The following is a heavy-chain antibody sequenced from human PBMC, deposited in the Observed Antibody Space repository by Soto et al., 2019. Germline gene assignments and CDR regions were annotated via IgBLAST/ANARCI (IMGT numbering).Heavy chain of an antibody. CDR2: INAGNGNT. D-gene: IGHD3-22*01. CDR1: GYTFTSYA. J-gene: IGHJ6*02. CDR3: ARDENYYDSSGYYYYGTDV. Sequence: ASVKVSCKASGYTFTSYAMHWVRQAPGQRLEWMGWINAGNGNTKYSQKFQGRVTITRDTSASTAYMELSSLRSEDTAVYYCARDENYYDSSGYYYYGTDVWGQGTTVTVSS. V-gene: IGHV1-3*01.